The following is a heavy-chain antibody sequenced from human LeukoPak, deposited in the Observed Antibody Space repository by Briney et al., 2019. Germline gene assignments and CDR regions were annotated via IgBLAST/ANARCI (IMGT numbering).Heavy chain of an antibody. CDR3: ARCNIGYGQVANWFDP. J-gene: IGHJ5*02. CDR2: IYYSRST. V-gene: IGHV4-39*01. D-gene: IGHD5-18*01. Sequence: SETLSLTCTVSGGSISSSSYYWGWIRQPPGKGLEWLGSIYYSRSTYYNPSLKRRVTISVDTSKNQFSLKLSSVTAADTAVYYCARCNIGYGQVANWFDPWGQGTLVTVSS. CDR1: GGSISSSSYY.